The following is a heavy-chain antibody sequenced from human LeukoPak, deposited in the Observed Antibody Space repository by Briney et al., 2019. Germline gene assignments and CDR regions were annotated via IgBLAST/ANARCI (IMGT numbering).Heavy chain of an antibody. J-gene: IGHJ4*02. CDR1: GGSISSGGYY. Sequence: SETLSLTCTVSGGSISSGGYYWSWIRQHPGKGLEWIGYIYYSGSTYYNPSLKSRVTISVDTSKNQFSLKLSSVTAADTAMYYCARIRGYNSSWYRSAHYFDFWGQGTLVTVSS. V-gene: IGHV4-31*03. CDR2: IYYSGST. CDR3: ARIRGYNSSWYRSAHYFDF. D-gene: IGHD6-13*01.